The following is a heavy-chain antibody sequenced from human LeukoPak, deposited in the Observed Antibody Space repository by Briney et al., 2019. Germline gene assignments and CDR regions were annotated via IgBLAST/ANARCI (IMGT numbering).Heavy chain of an antibody. D-gene: IGHD6-19*01. J-gene: IGHJ4*02. CDR1: GFTFTSSA. Sequence: SVKVSCKASGFTFTSSAMQWARQARGQRLEWIGWIVVGSGNTNYAQKLQERVTMTRDTSTSTVYMELSSLRSEDTAVYYCARFAVHRRITVAGQFGLDYWGQGTLVSVSS. CDR2: IVVGSGNT. V-gene: IGHV1-58*02. CDR3: ARFAVHRRITVAGQFGLDY.